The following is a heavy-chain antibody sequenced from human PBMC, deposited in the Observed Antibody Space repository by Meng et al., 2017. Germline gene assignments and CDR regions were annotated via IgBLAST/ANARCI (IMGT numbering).Heavy chain of an antibody. J-gene: IGHJ3*02. CDR1: RFTLSSYA. CDR3: ARDCLLTMVRGYDAFDI. CDR2: ISYDGSNK. D-gene: IGHD3-10*01. Sequence: LSLSCAAARFTLSSYAMDWVRQAPGKGLEWVAVISYDGSNKYYADSVKGRFTISRDNSKNTLYLQMNSLRAEDTAVYYCARDCLLTMVRGYDAFDIWGQGTMVTVSS. V-gene: IGHV3-30*01.